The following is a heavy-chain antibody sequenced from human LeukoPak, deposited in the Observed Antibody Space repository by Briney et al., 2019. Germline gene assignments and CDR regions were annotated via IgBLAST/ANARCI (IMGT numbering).Heavy chain of an antibody. D-gene: IGHD3-9*01. Sequence: GASAKVSCTASGDTFTSYGFSWVREAPGQGLEWMGWIRAYNGHTNYAQKLQGRVTMTTDTSTSTAYMELRSLRSDDTAVYYCARDMQNYDILTGALDYWGQGTLVTVSS. V-gene: IGHV1-18*01. CDR2: IRAYNGHT. J-gene: IGHJ4*02. CDR1: GDTFTSYG. CDR3: ARDMQNYDILTGALDY.